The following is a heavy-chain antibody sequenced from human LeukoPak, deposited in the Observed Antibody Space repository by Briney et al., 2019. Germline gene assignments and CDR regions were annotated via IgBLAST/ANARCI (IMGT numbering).Heavy chain of an antibody. CDR1: GYTFTSYG. V-gene: IGHV1-18*01. J-gene: IGHJ6*02. CDR3: ARRLTDSSGYYPYYYYGMDV. D-gene: IGHD3-22*01. Sequence: ASVKVSCKASGYTFTSYGISWVRQAPGQGLEWMGWISAYNGNTNYAQKLQGRVTMTTDTSTSTAYMELRSLRSDDTAVYYCARRLTDSSGYYPYYYYGMDVWGQGTTVTVSS. CDR2: ISAYNGNT.